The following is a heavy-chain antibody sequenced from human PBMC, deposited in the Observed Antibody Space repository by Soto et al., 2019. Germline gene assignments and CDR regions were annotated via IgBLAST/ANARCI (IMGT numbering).Heavy chain of an antibody. Sequence: QVQLQQWGAGLLKPSETLSLTCAVYGGSFSGYYWSWIRQPPGKGLEWIGEINHSGSTNYNPSLKSRVTISVDTSKNQFSLKLSSVTAADTAVYYCARVPTRSSGYYYLFDYWGQGTLVTVSS. CDR3: ARVPTRSSGYYYLFDY. D-gene: IGHD3-22*01. J-gene: IGHJ4*02. V-gene: IGHV4-34*01. CDR1: GGSFSGYY. CDR2: INHSGST.